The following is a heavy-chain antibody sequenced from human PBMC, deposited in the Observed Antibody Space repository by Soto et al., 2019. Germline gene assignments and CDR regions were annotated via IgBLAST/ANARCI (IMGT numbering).Heavy chain of an antibody. V-gene: IGHV3-30-3*01. CDR1: GFTLSSYA. Sequence: GGSLRLSCAASGFTLSSYAMHWVRQAPGKGLEWVAVISYDGSNKYYADSVKGRFTISRDNSKNTLYLQMNSLRAEDTAVYYCARDRVYYYYYYGMDVWGQGTTVTVSS. CDR3: ARDRVYYYYYYGMDV. J-gene: IGHJ6*02. CDR2: ISYDGSNK. D-gene: IGHD3-10*01.